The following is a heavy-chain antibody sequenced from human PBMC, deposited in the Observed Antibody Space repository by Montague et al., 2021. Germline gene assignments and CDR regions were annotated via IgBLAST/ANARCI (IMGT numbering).Heavy chain of an antibody. CDR1: GFSFSSYR. CDR2: ITLDGSST. J-gene: IGHJ3*02. Sequence: SLSLSCAASGFSFSSYRMHWVRQAPGKGLLWVSRITLDGSSTTFADSVKGRFTTSRDNAKATLYLQMNSLRVEDTAVYYCARNLASAAPGAFDIWGQGTMVTVSS. D-gene: IGHD6-13*01. CDR3: ARNLASAAPGAFDI. V-gene: IGHV3-74*01.